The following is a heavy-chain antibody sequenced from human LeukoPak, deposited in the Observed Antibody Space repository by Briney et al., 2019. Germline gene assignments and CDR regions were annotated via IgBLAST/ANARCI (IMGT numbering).Heavy chain of an antibody. CDR1: GFPLSTYS. CDR3: ARAFLGGDY. D-gene: IGHD3-3*02. V-gene: IGHV3-48*02. CDR2: ISDTSYTI. Sequence: PGGSLRLSCVPPGFPLSTYSMNSVPQAPGRGLEWVSYISDTSYTIYYADSVKGRFTISRDNAKNSLYLQMSRLRDEGTAVYCCARAFLGGDYWGQGTLVSVCS. J-gene: IGHJ4*02.